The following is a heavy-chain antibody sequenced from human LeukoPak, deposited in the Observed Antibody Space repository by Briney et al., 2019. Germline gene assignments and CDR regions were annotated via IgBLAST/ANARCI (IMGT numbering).Heavy chain of an antibody. CDR2: INPNSGGT. J-gene: IGHJ4*02. Sequence: ASVKVSCKASGYTFTGYYMHWVRQAPGQGLEWMGRINPNSGGTNYAQKFQGRVTMTRDTSISTAYMEPSRLRSDDTAVYYCASISDYYDSSGYSTYFDYWGQGTLVTVSS. CDR3: ASISDYYDSSGYSTYFDY. V-gene: IGHV1-2*06. CDR1: GYTFTGYY. D-gene: IGHD3-22*01.